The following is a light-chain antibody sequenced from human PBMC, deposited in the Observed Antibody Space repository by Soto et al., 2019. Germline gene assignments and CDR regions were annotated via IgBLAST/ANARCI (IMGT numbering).Light chain of an antibody. V-gene: IGLV2-18*02. J-gene: IGLJ2*01. CDR1: SSDVGTYNR. CDR2: EVT. Sequence: QSALTQPPSVSGSPGQSVIISCTGTSSDVGTYNRVSWYQQPPGTTPKLMIYEVTDRPSGVSNRFSGSKSGNTASLTISGLQAEDEADYYCSSYTSSSTVVFGGGTKLTVL. CDR3: SSYTSSSTVV.